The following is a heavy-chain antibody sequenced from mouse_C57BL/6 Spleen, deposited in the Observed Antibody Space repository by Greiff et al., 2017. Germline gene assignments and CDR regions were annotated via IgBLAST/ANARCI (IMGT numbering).Heavy chain of an antibody. CDR3: ARTEDYYGSSYGYYAMDY. D-gene: IGHD1-1*01. V-gene: IGHV1-52*01. Sequence: QVQLQQPGAELVRPGSSVKLSCKASGYTFTSYWMHWVKQRPIQGLEWIGNIDPSDSETHYNPKFKDKATLTVDKSSSTAYMQLSSLTSEDSAVYYCARTEDYYGSSYGYYAMDYWGQGTSVTVSS. CDR1: GYTFTSYW. CDR2: IDPSDSET. J-gene: IGHJ4*01.